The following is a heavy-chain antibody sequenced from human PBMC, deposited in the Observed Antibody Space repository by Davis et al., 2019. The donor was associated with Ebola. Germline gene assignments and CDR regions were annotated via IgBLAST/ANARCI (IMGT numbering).Heavy chain of an antibody. CDR1: GFTFSDYY. V-gene: IGHV3-11*01. CDR3: AKSAIYYYGMDV. CDR2: ISISGSTI. J-gene: IGHJ6*02. Sequence: GESLKISCAASGFTFSDYYMSWIRQAPGKGLEWVSYISISGSTIYYADSVKGRFTISRDNAKNSLYLQMNSLRAEDTAVYYCAKSAIYYYGMDVWGQGTTVTVSS.